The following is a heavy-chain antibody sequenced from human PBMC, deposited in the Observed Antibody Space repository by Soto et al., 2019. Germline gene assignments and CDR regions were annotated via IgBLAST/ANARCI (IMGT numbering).Heavy chain of an antibody. CDR3: ARDILSRGCSGYDL. CDR2: IWYDGSNK. V-gene: IGHV3-33*01. Sequence: GGSLRLSCAASGFTFSSYCMHLVRQAPGKGLEWVSVIWYDGSNKYYADSVKGRFTISRDNSQNTLYLQMNSLRAEDTAVYYCARDILSRGCSGYDLWGQGTLVTVSS. D-gene: IGHD5-12*01. J-gene: IGHJ4*02. CDR1: GFTFSSYC.